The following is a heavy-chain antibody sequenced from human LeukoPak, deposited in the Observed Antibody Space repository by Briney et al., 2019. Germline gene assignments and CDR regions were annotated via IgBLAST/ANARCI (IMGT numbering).Heavy chain of an antibody. D-gene: IGHD6-13*01. Sequence: PGGSLRLSCAASGFTFSSYEMNWVRQAPGKGLEWVSYISNSGSTIYLADSVKGRFTISRDNAKNSLYLQMNSLRAEDTAVYYWVRDISGTGVYWGQGTLVSVSS. CDR3: VRDISGTGVY. V-gene: IGHV3-48*03. CDR2: ISNSGSTI. J-gene: IGHJ4*02. CDR1: GFTFSSYE.